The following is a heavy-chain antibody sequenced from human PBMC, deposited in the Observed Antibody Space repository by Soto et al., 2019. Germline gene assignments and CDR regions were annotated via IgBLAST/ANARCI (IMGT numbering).Heavy chain of an antibody. CDR3: TTDSYITTITDRFDY. CDR1: GFTFSNAW. J-gene: IGHJ4*01. V-gene: IGHV3-15*07. CDR2: VKSKNDGGTT. Sequence: GGSLRLSCAASGFTFSNAWINWVRQTPGRGLEWVGRVKSKNDGGTTDFAAPVKGRFAISRDDSKNMVYLEMNSLQTEDTAMYYFTTDSYITTITDRFDYWGHGTLVTVSS. D-gene: IGHD3-22*01.